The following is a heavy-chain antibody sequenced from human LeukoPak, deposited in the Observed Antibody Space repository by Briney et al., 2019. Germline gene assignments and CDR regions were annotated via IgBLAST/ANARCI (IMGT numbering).Heavy chain of an antibody. CDR3: ARDRYYIFDY. CDR1: GFTFSSTW. J-gene: IGHJ4*02. D-gene: IGHD3-10*01. Sequence: GGSLRLSCAASGFTFSSTWMNWVRQGPGKGLEWVSRITGDGSSTIYADSVKGRFTISRDNAKSTVYLQMNSLRAEDTAVYFCARDRYYIFDYWGQGAPVTVSS. CDR2: ITGDGSST. V-gene: IGHV3-74*01.